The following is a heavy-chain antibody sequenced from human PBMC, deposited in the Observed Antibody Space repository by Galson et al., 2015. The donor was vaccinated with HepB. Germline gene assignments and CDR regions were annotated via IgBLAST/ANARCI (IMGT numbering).Heavy chain of an antibody. J-gene: IGHJ4*02. CDR1: GFTFSSYA. V-gene: IGHV3-30-3*01. CDR3: ARDRSLGSFTIFGVAATLFDY. Sequence: SLRLSCAASGFTFSSYAMHWVRQAPGKGLEWVAVISYDGSNKYYADSVKGRFTISRDNSKNTLYLQMNSLRAEDTAVYYCARDRSLGSFTIFGVAATLFDYWGQGTLVTVSS. D-gene: IGHD3-3*01. CDR2: ISYDGSNK.